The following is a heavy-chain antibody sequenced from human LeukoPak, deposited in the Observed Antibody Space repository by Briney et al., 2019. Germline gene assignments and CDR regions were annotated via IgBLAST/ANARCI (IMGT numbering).Heavy chain of an antibody. V-gene: IGHV3-49*04. CDR2: IRSKAYGGTT. J-gene: IGHJ6*04. CDR1: GFTFGDYA. CDR3: TSGWDYYGMDV. Sequence: GGSLRLSCTASGFTFGDYAMSWVRQAPGKGLEWVGFIRSKAYGGTTEYAASVKGRFTISRDDSKSIAYLQMNGLKTEDTAVYYCTSGWDYYGMDVWGKGTTVTVSS. D-gene: IGHD3-10*01.